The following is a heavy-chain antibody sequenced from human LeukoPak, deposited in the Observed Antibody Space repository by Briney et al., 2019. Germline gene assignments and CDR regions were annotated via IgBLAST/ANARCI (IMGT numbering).Heavy chain of an antibody. CDR2: INHSGST. Sequence: SETLSLTCAVYGGSFSGYYWSWIRQPPGKGLEWIGEINHSGSTNYNPSLKSRVTISVDTSKNQFSLKLSSVTAADTAVYYCARGRYCSGGSCYSLHAFDIWGQRTMVTVSS. D-gene: IGHD2-15*01. J-gene: IGHJ3*02. CDR1: GGSFSGYY. CDR3: ARGRYCSGGSCYSLHAFDI. V-gene: IGHV4-34*01.